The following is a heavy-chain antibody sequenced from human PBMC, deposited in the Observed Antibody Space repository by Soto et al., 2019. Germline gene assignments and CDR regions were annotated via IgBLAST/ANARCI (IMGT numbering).Heavy chain of an antibody. CDR2: IVVGSGNT. CDR1: GFTFTSSA. J-gene: IGHJ3*02. CDR3: AADSNYYYGSGPTAFDI. V-gene: IGHV1-58*01. D-gene: IGHD3-10*01. Sequence: EASVQVSCKASGFTFTSSAVQWVRRARGQRLEWIGWIVVGSGNTNYAQKFQERVTITRDMSTSTAYMELSSLRSEDTAVYYCAADSNYYYGSGPTAFDIWGQGTMVTVSS.